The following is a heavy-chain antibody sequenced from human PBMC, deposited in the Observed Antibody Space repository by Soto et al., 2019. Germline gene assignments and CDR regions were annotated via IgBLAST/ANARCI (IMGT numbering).Heavy chain of an antibody. Sequence: QVQLQESGPGLVKPSQTLSLTCTVSGGSISSGGYYWSWIRQHPGKGLEWIGYIYYSGSTYYNPSLKSRVTISVDTSKNQFSLKLSSVTASETAVYYCARSFVVAAAGPFDYWGQGTLVTVSS. CDR2: IYYSGST. CDR3: ARSFVVAAAGPFDY. J-gene: IGHJ4*02. V-gene: IGHV4-31*03. D-gene: IGHD6-13*01. CDR1: GGSISSGGYY.